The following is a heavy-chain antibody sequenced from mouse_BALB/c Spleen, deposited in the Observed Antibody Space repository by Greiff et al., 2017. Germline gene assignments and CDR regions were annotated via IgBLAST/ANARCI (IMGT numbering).Heavy chain of an antibody. D-gene: IGHD2-1*01. V-gene: IGHV1S81*02. CDR3: TRYGNYYYAMDY. CDR1: GYTFTSYY. J-gene: IGHJ4*01. Sequence: QVQLQQSGADLVKPGASVKLSCKASGYTFTSYYMYWVKQRPGQGLEWIGEINPSNGGTNFNEKFKSKATLTVDKSSSTAYMQLSSLTSEDSAVYYCTRYGNYYYAMDYWGQGTSVTVSS. CDR2: INPSNGGT.